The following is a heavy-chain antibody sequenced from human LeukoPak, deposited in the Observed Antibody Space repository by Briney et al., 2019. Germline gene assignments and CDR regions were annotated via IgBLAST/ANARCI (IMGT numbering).Heavy chain of an antibody. J-gene: IGHJ6*02. CDR1: GGTFSSYA. D-gene: IGHD6-13*01. V-gene: IGHV1-69*04. CDR3: ARVARSSSWYGPLYGMDV. CDR2: IIPILGIA. Sequence: SVKVSCKASGGTFSSYAISWVRQAPGQGLEWMGRIIPILGIANYAQKFQGRVTITADKSTSTAYMELSSLRSEDTAVYYCARVARSSSWYGPLYGMDVWGQGTTVTVSS.